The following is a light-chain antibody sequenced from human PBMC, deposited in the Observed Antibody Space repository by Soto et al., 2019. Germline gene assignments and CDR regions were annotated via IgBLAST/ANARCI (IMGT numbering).Light chain of an antibody. CDR1: QSLFYNSKNKNY. V-gene: IGKV4-1*01. Sequence: DIVMTQSPDSLVMSLGERATINCRSSQSLFYNSKNKNYLAWFQQKPGQPPKLLIYWASTRESGVPDRFSGSGSGADFPLTISSLQAEDVAVYYCQQYYSVPFTFGQGTRLEIK. CDR3: QQYYSVPFT. CDR2: WAS. J-gene: IGKJ5*01.